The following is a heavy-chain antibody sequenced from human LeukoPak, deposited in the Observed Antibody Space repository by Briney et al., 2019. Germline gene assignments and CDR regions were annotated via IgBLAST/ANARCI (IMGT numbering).Heavy chain of an antibody. CDR1: GGSISSSNHY. V-gene: IGHV4-39*01. J-gene: IGHJ6*03. Sequence: PSETLSLTCTVAGGSISSSNHYWAWIRQPPGKGLEWVGTMYYSGSAYYNPSLKSRVTISVDTSKSQFSLKLSSVTAADTAVYYCARGPRYSSGYSGKRDYYYYYYMDVWGKGTTVTISS. CDR3: ARGPRYSSGYSGKRDYYYYYYMDV. CDR2: MYYSGSA. D-gene: IGHD6-19*01.